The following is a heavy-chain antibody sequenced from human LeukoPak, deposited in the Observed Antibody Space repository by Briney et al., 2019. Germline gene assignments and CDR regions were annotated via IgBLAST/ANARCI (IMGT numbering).Heavy chain of an antibody. CDR3: AKAYYDYGDYLGGYYYGMDV. J-gene: IGHJ6*02. D-gene: IGHD4-17*01. V-gene: IGHV3-30*18. CDR1: GFTFSSYG. Sequence: GGSLRLSCAASGFTFSSYGVHWVRQAPGKGLEWVAVISYDGSDKYYADSVKGRFTISRDNSKNTLYLQMNSLRAEDTAVYYCAKAYYDYGDYLGGYYYGMDVWGQGTTVTVSS. CDR2: ISYDGSDK.